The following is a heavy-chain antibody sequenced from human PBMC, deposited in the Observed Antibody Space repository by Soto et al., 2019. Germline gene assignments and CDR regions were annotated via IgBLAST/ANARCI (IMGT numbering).Heavy chain of an antibody. CDR3: ARHDYADRTFDL. D-gene: IGHD5-12*01. V-gene: IGHV4-61*08. CDR1: GGSVGSGAYY. CDR2: IQYSGDT. J-gene: IGHJ3*01. Sequence: QVLLQEPGPGQVRPSETLSLTCIVSGGSVGSGAYYWSWIRQPPGSVLEWIGYIQYSGDTNYNSSLKSRVTISVDRSRNRFSLKLTSVTAADTAFYYCARHDYADRTFDLWGQGTKVTVSS.